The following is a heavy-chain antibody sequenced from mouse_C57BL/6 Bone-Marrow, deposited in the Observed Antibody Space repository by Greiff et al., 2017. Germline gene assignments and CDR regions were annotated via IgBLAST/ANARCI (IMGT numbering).Heavy chain of an antibody. D-gene: IGHD3-2*02. V-gene: IGHV1-55*01. J-gene: IGHJ4*01. CDR1: GYTFTSYW. CDR2: IYPGSGST. Sequence: QVQLQQPGAELVKPGASVKMSCKASGYTFTSYWITWVKQRPGQGLEWIGDIYPGSGSTNYNEKFKSKATLTVDTSSSTAYMQLSSLTSENSAVYGCAREARQLRLERDAMDYWGQGTSVTVSS. CDR3: AREARQLRLERDAMDY.